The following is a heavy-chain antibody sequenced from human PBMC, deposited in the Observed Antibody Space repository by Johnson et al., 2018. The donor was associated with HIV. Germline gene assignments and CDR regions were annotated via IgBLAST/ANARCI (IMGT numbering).Heavy chain of an antibody. CDR3: AREGSYCSSTSCTLAGAFDM. D-gene: IGHD2-2*01. CDR1: GFTFDDYG. V-gene: IGHV3-48*01. J-gene: IGHJ3*02. Sequence: VQLVESGGGVVRPGGSRRLSCAASGFTFDDYGMSWVRQAPGMGLEWVSYISSSGSTIYYADSVKGRFTISRDNSKNTLYLQMNSLRADDTTVYYCAREGSYCSSTSCTLAGAFDMWGQGTTVTVSS. CDR2: ISSSGSTI.